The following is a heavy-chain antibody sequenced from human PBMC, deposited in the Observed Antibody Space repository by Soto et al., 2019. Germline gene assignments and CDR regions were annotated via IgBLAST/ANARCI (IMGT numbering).Heavy chain of an antibody. CDR3: ARGYGSGEVDY. D-gene: IGHD3-10*01. Sequence: GGSLRLSCAASGFTFSSYAMSWVRQAPGKGLEWVSVISGSGDATYYADSVKGRFTISRDNSKNTLHLQMNSLRAEDTAVYYCARGYGSGEVDYWGQGTLVTVSS. CDR1: GFTFSSYA. J-gene: IGHJ4*02. CDR2: ISGSGDAT. V-gene: IGHV3-23*01.